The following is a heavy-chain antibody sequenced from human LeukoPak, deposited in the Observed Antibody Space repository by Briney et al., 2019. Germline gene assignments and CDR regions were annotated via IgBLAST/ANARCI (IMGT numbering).Heavy chain of an antibody. Sequence: PGGSLRLSCAASGFTVSSNYMSWVRQAPGKGLEWVSVIYSGGSTYYADSVKGRFTISRDNSKNTLYLQMNSLRAEDTAVYYCAKVLRWPSSFDYWGQGTLVTVSS. J-gene: IGHJ4*02. CDR3: AKVLRWPSSFDY. V-gene: IGHV3-53*01. CDR1: GFTVSSNY. D-gene: IGHD4-23*01. CDR2: IYSGGST.